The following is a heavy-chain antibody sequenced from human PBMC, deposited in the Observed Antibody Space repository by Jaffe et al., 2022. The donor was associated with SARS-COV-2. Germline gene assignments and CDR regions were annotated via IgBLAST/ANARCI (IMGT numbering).Heavy chain of an antibody. J-gene: IGHJ4*02. D-gene: IGHD2-21*01. V-gene: IGHV3-23*01. Sequence: EVQLLESGGGLVQPGGSLRLSCAATGLTFNNYGMNWIRQAPGKGLEWVSIISASGNAAYYADSVRGRFTISRDNSMDTLYLQMNSLRVEDTAIYYCAKQIAAIGWNFDFWGQGTLVTVSS. CDR2: ISASGNAA. CDR3: AKQIAAIGWNFDF. CDR1: GLTFNNYG.